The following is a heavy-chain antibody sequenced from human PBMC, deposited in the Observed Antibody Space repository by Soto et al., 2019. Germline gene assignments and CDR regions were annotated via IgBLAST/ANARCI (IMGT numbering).Heavy chain of an antibody. Sequence: SETLSLTCAVSSGSISSSNWWSWVRQPPGKGPEWIGEINHSGSTNYNPSLKSRVTVSVDTSKNQFSLKLSSVTAADTAVYYCARGRTFRYWGRGTLVTVSS. CDR1: SGSISSSNW. J-gene: IGHJ4*02. V-gene: IGHV4-4*02. CDR3: ARGRTFRY. CDR2: INHSGST.